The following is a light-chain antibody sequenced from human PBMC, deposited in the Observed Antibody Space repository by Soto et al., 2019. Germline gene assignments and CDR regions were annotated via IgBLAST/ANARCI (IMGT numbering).Light chain of an antibody. CDR1: RSNIGAGYD. CDR2: GNT. J-gene: IGLJ2*01. Sequence: QSVLTQPPSVSGAPGQRVTISCTGSRSNIGAGYDVHWYQQLPGTAPKLLIDGNTNRPSGIPDRFSGSKSGTSASLAITGVQAEDEADYCCQSYVINRSGVVFGGGTTLPVL. V-gene: IGLV1-40*01. CDR3: QSYVINRSGVV.